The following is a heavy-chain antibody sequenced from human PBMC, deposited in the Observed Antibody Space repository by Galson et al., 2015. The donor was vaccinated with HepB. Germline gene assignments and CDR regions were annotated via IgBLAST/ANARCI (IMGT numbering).Heavy chain of an antibody. Sequence: SLRLSCAASGFTFSSFAIHWVRQAPGKGLKWVAVISYDGSNQYYADSVKGRFTISRDNSKNTLYLQMNSLRAEDTAVYYCARDSFYDNTGYPVPRNFGVDVWGQGTRSPSP. D-gene: IGHD3-22*01. CDR1: GFTFSSFA. CDR3: ARDSFYDNTGYPVPRNFGVDV. J-gene: IGHJ6*02. V-gene: IGHV3-30*04. CDR2: ISYDGSNQ.